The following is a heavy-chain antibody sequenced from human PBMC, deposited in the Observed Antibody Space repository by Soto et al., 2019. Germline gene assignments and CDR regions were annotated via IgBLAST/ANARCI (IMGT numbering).Heavy chain of an antibody. CDR2: ISNDGSNK. CDR1: GLTFNTYA. D-gene: IGHD2-15*01. J-gene: IGHJ1*01. V-gene: IGHV3-30*03. Sequence: QVQLVESGGGVGQPGTSLRLSCAASGLTFNTYAMNWIRLAPGKGLEWVAVISNDGSNKYYADSVKGRFTISRDNSKNTVYLQKNILRGEDTGVYYCASGRGYCSESSCSYFDYFQHWGQGALVIVSS. CDR3: ASGRGYCSESSCSYFDYFQH.